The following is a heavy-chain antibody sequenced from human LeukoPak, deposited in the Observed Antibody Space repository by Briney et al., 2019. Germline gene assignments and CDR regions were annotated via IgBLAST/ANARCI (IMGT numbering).Heavy chain of an antibody. J-gene: IGHJ4*02. CDR1: GGSISSSSYY. D-gene: IGHD1-14*01. CDR2: IYYSGST. Sequence: SETLSLTCTVSGGSISSSSYYWGWIRQPPGKGLEWIGSIYYSGSTYYNPSLKSRVTISVDTSKNQFSLELSSVTAADTAVYYCAREASAQKRTGTLDYWGQGTLVTVSS. V-gene: IGHV4-39*02. CDR3: AREASAQKRTGTLDY.